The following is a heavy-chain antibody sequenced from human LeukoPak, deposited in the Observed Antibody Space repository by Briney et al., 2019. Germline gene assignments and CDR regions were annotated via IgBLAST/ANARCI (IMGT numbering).Heavy chain of an antibody. CDR2: IKQDGSEK. CDR3: ARAITQISSSWYIDY. V-gene: IGHV3-7*01. CDR1: GFTFSSYW. D-gene: IGHD6-13*01. J-gene: IGHJ4*02. Sequence: GGSLRLSCAASGFTFSSYWMSWVRQAPGKGLEWVANIKQDGSEKYYVDSVKGRFTISRDNAKNSLYLQMISLRAEDTAVYYCARAITQISSSWYIDYWGQGTLVTVSS.